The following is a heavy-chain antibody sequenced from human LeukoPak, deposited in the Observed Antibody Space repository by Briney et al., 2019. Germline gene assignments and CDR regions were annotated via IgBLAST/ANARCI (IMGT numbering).Heavy chain of an antibody. V-gene: IGHV3-72*01. CDR2: IRNKANSYTT. Sequence: PGGSLRLSCAASGFTFSDHYMDWVRQAPGKGLEWVGRIRNKANSYTTDYAASVKGRFTISRDDSKNSLYLQMNSLKTEDTAGYXCAXRVFGGNCYYDYWGQGALVTVSS. CDR3: AXRVFGGNCYYDY. J-gene: IGHJ4*02. D-gene: IGHD4-23*01. CDR1: GFTFSDHY.